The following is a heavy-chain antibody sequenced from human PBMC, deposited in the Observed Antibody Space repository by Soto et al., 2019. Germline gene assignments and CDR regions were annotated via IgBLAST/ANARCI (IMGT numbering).Heavy chain of an antibody. V-gene: IGHV3-64*01. CDR3: ARGGYCSGGSFYLGAFEI. CDR1: GFTFSSYA. J-gene: IGHJ3*02. D-gene: IGHD2-15*01. Sequence: EVQLVESGGGLVQPGGSLRLSCAASGFTFSSYAMHWVRQAPGKGLEYVSAISGNGGSTYYANSVNGRFTISRDNSKNTLYLQMGSLRADDMAVYYCARGGYCSGGSFYLGAFEIWGQGTMVTVSS. CDR2: ISGNGGST.